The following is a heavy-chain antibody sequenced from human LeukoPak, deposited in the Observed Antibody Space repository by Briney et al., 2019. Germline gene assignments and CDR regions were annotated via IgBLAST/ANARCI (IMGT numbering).Heavy chain of an antibody. Sequence: GGSLRLSCAASGFTFSAYSMNWVRQAPGRGLEWLSYISTDSRTTYYADSAKGRFSISRDNAHNSLSLQMHYLRAEDTAVYYCVRVGSSGYHRYFDLWGRGTLVTVSS. CDR1: GFTFSAYS. D-gene: IGHD3-22*01. CDR2: ISTDSRTT. V-gene: IGHV3-48*04. CDR3: VRVGSSGYHRYFDL. J-gene: IGHJ2*01.